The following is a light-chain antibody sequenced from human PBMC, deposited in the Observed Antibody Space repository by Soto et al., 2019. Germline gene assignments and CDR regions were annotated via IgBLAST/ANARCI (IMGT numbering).Light chain of an antibody. V-gene: IGKV1-27*01. CDR2: AAS. CDR3: QKYNSAPRT. Sequence: DIQMTQSPSSRSPSVGGRVTMACLSSQGIANYLAWYQHKPGKVPNLLIYAASTLQSGVPSRFSGGGSGTDFTLTLSSLQPEDVATYYCQKYNSAPRTFGQGTKVDIK. CDR1: QGIANY. J-gene: IGKJ1*01.